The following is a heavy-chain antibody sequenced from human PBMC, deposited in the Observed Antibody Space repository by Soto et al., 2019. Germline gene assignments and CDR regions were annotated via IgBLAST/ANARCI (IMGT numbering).Heavy chain of an antibody. Sequence: QVQLVQSGAEVKKPGASVKVSCKASGYTFTTYAMHWVRQAPGQRLEWMGWINGDNGNTKYSQKFQGRVTITRDTSANTAYMELSSLRSEDTAVYYCARGASSSWPLDYWGQGALVTVSS. CDR3: ARGASSSWPLDY. CDR2: INGDNGNT. J-gene: IGHJ4*02. D-gene: IGHD6-13*01. CDR1: GYTFTTYA. V-gene: IGHV1-3*01.